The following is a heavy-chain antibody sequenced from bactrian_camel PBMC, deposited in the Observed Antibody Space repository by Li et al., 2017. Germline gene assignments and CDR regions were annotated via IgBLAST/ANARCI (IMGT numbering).Heavy chain of an antibody. CDR3: GYGTDYNYWRIY. CDR2: IDSLDRT. CDR1: GFIFSTAD. V-gene: IGHV3S10*01. J-gene: IGHJ4*01. Sequence: LVESGGGLVQPGGSLRLSCAASGFIFSTADMNWVRQVPGKERERVAMIDSLDRTTYDDSVKGRFAISRDSAKNTLYLQLNSLKFEDTAMYYCGYGTDYNYWRIYCGQGTQVTVS. D-gene: IGHD1*01.